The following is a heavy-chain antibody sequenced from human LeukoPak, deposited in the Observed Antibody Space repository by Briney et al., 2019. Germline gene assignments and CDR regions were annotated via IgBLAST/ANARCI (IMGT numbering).Heavy chain of an antibody. CDR3: ARGVVVAATRNHNFDY. CDR1: GGSFSGYY. CDR2: INHSGST. D-gene: IGHD2-15*01. V-gene: IGHV4-34*01. Sequence: SETLSLTCAVYGGSFSGYYWSWIRQPPGKGLEWIGEINHSGSTNYNPSLKSRVTISVDTSKNQFSLKLSSVTAADTAVYYCARGVVVAATRNHNFDYWGQGTLVTVSS. J-gene: IGHJ4*02.